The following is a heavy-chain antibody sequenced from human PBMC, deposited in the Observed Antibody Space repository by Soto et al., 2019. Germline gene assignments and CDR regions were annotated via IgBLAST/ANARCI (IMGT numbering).Heavy chain of an antibody. Sequence: PGGSLGLSCAASEFTFSNYAMSWVRQAPGKGLEWVSAISYGGGTTYYADSVKGRFTISRDNSKNTLYLQMNSLRAEDTAVYYCAKNPGYYYDSTGYHFDYWGQGTLVTVS. CDR3: AKNPGYYYDSTGYHFDY. V-gene: IGHV3-23*01. D-gene: IGHD3-22*01. CDR1: EFTFSNYA. CDR2: ISYGGGTT. J-gene: IGHJ4*02.